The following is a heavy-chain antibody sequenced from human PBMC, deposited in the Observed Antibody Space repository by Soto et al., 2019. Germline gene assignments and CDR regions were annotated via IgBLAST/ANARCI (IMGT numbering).Heavy chain of an antibody. D-gene: IGHD6-13*01. J-gene: IGHJ6*02. CDR2: TYYRSKWYN. CDR1: GDSVSSNSAA. CDR3: ARGTPSVATGSSCWLTPYYYYGMDV. Sequence: PSQTLSLTCAISGDSVSSNSAAWNWIRQSPSRGLEWLGRTYYRSKWYNDYAVSVKSRITINPDTSKNQFSLQLNSVTPEDTAVYYCARGTPSVATGSSCWLTPYYYYGMDVWGQGTTVTVSS. V-gene: IGHV6-1*01.